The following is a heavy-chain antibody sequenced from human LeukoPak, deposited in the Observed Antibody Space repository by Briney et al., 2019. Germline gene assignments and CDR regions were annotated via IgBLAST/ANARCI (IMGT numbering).Heavy chain of an antibody. Sequence: ASVKVSCKASGYTFTRYYMHWVRQAPGQGLEWMGVINPSADSRSYAQKFQGRVTMTRDTSTSTVYTELSSLRSEDTAVYYCARVGQAPEGHIRSGWYEYWGQGTLVTVSS. CDR2: INPSADSR. J-gene: IGHJ4*02. V-gene: IGHV1-46*01. CDR3: ARVGQAPEGHIRSGWYEY. D-gene: IGHD6-19*01. CDR1: GYTFTRYY.